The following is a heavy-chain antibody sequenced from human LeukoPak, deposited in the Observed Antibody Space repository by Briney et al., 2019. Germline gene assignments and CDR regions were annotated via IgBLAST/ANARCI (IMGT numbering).Heavy chain of an antibody. CDR3: ARDQMGATGY. D-gene: IGHD1-26*01. V-gene: IGHV3-53*04. CDR2: IYSGGST. Sequence: PGGSLRLSCAASGFTVSSNYMSWVRQAPGRGLEWVSVIYSGGSTYYADSVKGRFTISRHNSKNTLYLQMNSLRAEDTAVYYCARDQMGATGYWGQGTLVTVSS. CDR1: GFTVSSNY. J-gene: IGHJ4*02.